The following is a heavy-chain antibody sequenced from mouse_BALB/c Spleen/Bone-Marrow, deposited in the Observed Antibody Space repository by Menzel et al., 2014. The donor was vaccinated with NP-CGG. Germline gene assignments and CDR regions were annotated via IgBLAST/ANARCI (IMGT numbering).Heavy chain of an antibody. Sequence: EVQLVESGGNLVKSGGSLKLSCAASGFTFSSYGMSRVRQTPEKRLEWVATISGGGSYTFYPDSVKGRFTISRDNAKNNLYLQLSSLRSEDTALYYCARHAYYDQTEVSFVYWGQGTLVTVSA. J-gene: IGHJ3*01. D-gene: IGHD2-4*01. V-gene: IGHV5-9-2*01. CDR3: ARHAYYDQTEVSFVY. CDR1: GFTFSSYG. CDR2: ISGGGSYT.